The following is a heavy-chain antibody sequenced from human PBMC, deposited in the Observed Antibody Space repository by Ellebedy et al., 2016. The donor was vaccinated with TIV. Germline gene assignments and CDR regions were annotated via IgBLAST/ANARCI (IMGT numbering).Heavy chain of an antibody. D-gene: IGHD1-1*01. J-gene: IGHJ4*02. CDR2: ISYDGSRR. Sequence: PGGSLRLSCSASGFSFSSYAMHWVRQAPGKGLEWVAIISYDGSRRYYADSVKGRFTISRDISKNTLYLQMNSLRAEDTAVYYCAREHMTSTGSPLDYWGQGTLVTVSS. CDR3: AREHMTSTGSPLDY. V-gene: IGHV3-30-3*01. CDR1: GFSFSSYA.